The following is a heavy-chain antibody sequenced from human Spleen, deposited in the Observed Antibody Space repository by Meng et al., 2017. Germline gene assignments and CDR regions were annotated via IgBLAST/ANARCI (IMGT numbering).Heavy chain of an antibody. CDR3: ARGPTTMAHDFDY. D-gene: IGHD4-11*01. CDR2: INHSGST. V-gene: IGHV4-34*01. Sequence: QGEVQLWGAGLLKPSEALSLTCVGSGGSFRDYYWSWIRQPPGKGLEWIGEINHSGSTNYNPSLESRATISVDTSQNNLSLKLSSVTAADSAVYYCARGPTTMAHDFDYWGQGTLVTVSS. CDR1: GGSFRDYY. J-gene: IGHJ4*02.